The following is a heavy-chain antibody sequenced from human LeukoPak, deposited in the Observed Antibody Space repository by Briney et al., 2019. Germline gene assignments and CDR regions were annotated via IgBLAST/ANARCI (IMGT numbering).Heavy chain of an antibody. CDR1: GFTFSSYA. D-gene: IGHD3-9*01. J-gene: IGHJ4*02. Sequence: PGGSLRLSCAASGFTFSSYAMSWVRQAPGKGLEWVSAISGSGGSTYYADSVKGRFTISRDNSKNTLYLQMNSLRAEDTAVYYCAKDARLAETYYDILTGYDYWGQGTLVTVSS. CDR2: ISGSGGST. CDR3: AKDARLAETYYDILTGYDY. V-gene: IGHV3-23*01.